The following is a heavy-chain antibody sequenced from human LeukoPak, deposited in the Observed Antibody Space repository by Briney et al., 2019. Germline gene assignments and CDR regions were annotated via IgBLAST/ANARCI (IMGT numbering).Heavy chain of an antibody. V-gene: IGHV3-21*01. CDR2: ISSSSSYI. Sequence: GGSLRLSCAASGFTFSSYSMNWVRQAPGKGLEWVSSISSSSSYIYYADSVKGRFTISRDNAKNSLYLQMNSLRAEDTAVYHCARVPSIAVAPSFFDYWGQGTLVTVSS. CDR3: ARVPSIAVAPSFFDY. CDR1: GFTFSSYS. J-gene: IGHJ4*02. D-gene: IGHD6-19*01.